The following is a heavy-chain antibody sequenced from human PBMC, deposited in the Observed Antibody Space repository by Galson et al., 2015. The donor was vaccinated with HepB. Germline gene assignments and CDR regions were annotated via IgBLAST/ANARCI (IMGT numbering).Heavy chain of an antibody. CDR1: GFTFSSYS. J-gene: IGHJ6*03. D-gene: IGHD3-3*01. CDR3: ASLPLWSGYSIPYYYYMDV. V-gene: IGHV3-48*02. CDR2: ISSSSSTI. Sequence: SLRLSCAASGFTFSSYSMNWVRQAPGKGLEWVSYISSSSSTIYYADSVRGRFTISRDNAKNSLYLQMNSLRDEDTAVYYCASLPLWSGYSIPYYYYMDVWGKGTTVTVSS.